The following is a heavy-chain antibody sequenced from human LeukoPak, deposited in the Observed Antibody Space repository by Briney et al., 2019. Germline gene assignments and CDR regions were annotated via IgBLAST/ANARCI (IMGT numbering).Heavy chain of an antibody. Sequence: SQTLSLTCTVSGGFIRSGGYYWNWIRQFPGKGLQWIGYIYYGGTTYYNPSLESRVSISVDTSKNQFSLKLTSVTAADTAIYYCARAQYYDILTHSNWFDPWGQGTLVPVSS. D-gene: IGHD3-9*01. CDR3: ARAQYYDILTHSNWFDP. CDR1: GGFIRSGGYY. J-gene: IGHJ5*02. V-gene: IGHV4-31*03. CDR2: IYYGGTT.